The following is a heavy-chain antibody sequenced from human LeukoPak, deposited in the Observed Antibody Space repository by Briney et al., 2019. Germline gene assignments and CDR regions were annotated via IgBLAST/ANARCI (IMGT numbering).Heavy chain of an antibody. Sequence: SGTLSLTCAVSGGSISNSYWWSWVRQPPGKGLEWIGEMYLSGTTHSNPSVKSRVTISIDKSKNQFFLNLSSVTAADTAVYYCAGLVGRYSSGLYYYYFDYWGQGTLVTVSS. V-gene: IGHV4-4*02. CDR3: AGLVGRYSSGLYYYYFDY. D-gene: IGHD3-22*01. CDR2: MYLSGTT. CDR1: GGSISNSYW. J-gene: IGHJ4*02.